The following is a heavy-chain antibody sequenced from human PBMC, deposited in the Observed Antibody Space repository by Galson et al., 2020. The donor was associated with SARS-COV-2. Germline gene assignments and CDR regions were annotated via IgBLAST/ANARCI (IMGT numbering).Heavy chain of an antibody. CDR3: ARVRKRRWFGEHDNWFDP. V-gene: IGHV1-69*10. D-gene: IGHD3-10*01. CDR2: IIPILGIA. Sequence: SVKVSCKASGGTFSSYAISWVRQAPGQGLEWMGGIIPILGIANYAQKFQGRVTITADKSTSTAYMELSSLRSEDTAVYYCARVRKRRWFGEHDNWFDPWGQGTLVTVSS. CDR1: GGTFSSYA. J-gene: IGHJ5*02.